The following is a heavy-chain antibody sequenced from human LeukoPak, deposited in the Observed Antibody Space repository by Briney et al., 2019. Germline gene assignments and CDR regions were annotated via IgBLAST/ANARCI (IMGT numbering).Heavy chain of an antibody. D-gene: IGHD3-22*01. CDR2: IWHDGSHK. CDR1: GFTFSTYG. CDR3: VRGRGSNVYASAFDV. J-gene: IGHJ3*01. V-gene: IGHV3-33*01. Sequence: PGGSLRLSCAASGFTFSTYGMHWVRQAPGKGLEWVTVIWHDGSHKDYADSVKGRFTISRDNSKNTLYLQMNDLRAEDTAVYFCVRGRGSNVYASAFDVWGQGTMVTVSS.